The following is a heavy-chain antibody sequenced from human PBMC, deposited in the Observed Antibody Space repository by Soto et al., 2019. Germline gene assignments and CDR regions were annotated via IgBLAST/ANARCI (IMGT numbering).Heavy chain of an antibody. CDR2: IYPGDSDT. V-gene: IGHV5-51*01. J-gene: IGHJ6*02. CDR1: GYSFTSYW. CDR3: ARHLQKAAENYYYYGMDV. D-gene: IGHD6-13*01. Sequence: PGESQKISYKGSGYSFTSYWIGWVRQMPGKGLEWMGIIYPGDSDTRYSPSFQGQVTISADKSISTAYLQWSSLKASDTAMYYCARHLQKAAENYYYYGMDVWGQGTTVTVSS.